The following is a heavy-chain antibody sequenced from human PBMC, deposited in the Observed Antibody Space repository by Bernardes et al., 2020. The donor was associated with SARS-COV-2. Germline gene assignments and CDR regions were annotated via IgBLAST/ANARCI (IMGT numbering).Heavy chain of an antibody. J-gene: IGHJ4*02. Sequence: GGSLRLSCAASGFNFSGSAIQWVRQAFGKGLEWICRIRSKFKGYATTYSASLKGRFVISRDDSRNTADLQIHSLKIDDTAVYYCTGDYLYWDQGTLVSVSS. CDR2: IRSKFKGYAT. CDR3: TGDYLY. CDR1: GFNFSGSA. D-gene: IGHD4-17*01. V-gene: IGHV3-73*01.